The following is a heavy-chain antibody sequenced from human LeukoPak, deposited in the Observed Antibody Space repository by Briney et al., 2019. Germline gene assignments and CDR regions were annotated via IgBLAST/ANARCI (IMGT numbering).Heavy chain of an antibody. Sequence: GGSLRLSCAASGFTFSDYYMSWIRQAPGKGLEWVSYISSSGSTIYYADSVKGRFTISRDNAKNSLYLQMNSLRAEDTAVYYCASNYGSGSYLLNDYWGQGTLVTVSS. CDR1: GFTFSDYY. CDR2: ISSSGSTI. J-gene: IGHJ4*02. V-gene: IGHV3-11*01. CDR3: ASNYGSGSYLLNDY. D-gene: IGHD3-10*01.